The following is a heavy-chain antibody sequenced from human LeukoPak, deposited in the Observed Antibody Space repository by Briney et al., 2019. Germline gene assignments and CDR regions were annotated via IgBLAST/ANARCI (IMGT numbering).Heavy chain of an antibody. CDR2: INHSGST. CDR3: ARGPYDILTGHNKDYFDY. J-gene: IGHJ4*02. D-gene: IGHD3-9*01. CDR1: GGSFSGYY. Sequence: PSETLSLTCAVYGGSFSGYYWSWIRQPPGKGLEWIGEINHSGSTNYNPSLKSRVTISVETSKNQFSLKLSSVTAADTAVYYCARGPYDILTGHNKDYFDYWGQGTLVTVSS. V-gene: IGHV4-34*01.